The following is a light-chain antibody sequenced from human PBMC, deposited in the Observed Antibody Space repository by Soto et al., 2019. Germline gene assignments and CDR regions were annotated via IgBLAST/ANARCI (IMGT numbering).Light chain of an antibody. Sequence: TQMPQSPCTLSASVGHRVTITCRASKSIGSWVAWYQKPPGKANQLLISQASSLESGVPSRFSGSGSETECTLTSSGLQPDDFATYYCQQYTGYSRTVGQATKVDI. CDR1: KSIGSW. J-gene: IGKJ1*01. CDR3: QQYTGYSRT. V-gene: IGKV1-5*03. CDR2: QAS.